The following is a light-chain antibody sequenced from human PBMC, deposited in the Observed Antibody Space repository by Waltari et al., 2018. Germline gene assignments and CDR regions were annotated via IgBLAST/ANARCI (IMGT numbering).Light chain of an antibody. J-gene: IGKJ2*02. CDR2: DAS. CDR1: PSVSRH. Sequence: EIVLTQSPATLSLSLGERATLPCRASPSVSRHLAWYQQKPGQAPRLLIYDASSRATGIPARFSGSGSGTDFTLTISSLEPEDFAVYYCQQRYNFGTFGQGTKLEIK. CDR3: QQRYNFGT. V-gene: IGKV3-11*01.